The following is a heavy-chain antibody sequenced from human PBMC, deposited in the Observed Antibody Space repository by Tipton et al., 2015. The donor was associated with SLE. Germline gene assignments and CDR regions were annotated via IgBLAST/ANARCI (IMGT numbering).Heavy chain of an antibody. V-gene: IGHV3-23*01. D-gene: IGHD6-13*01. CDR2: VSGSGAKI. CDR1: GFIFGSYA. J-gene: IGHJ5*02. Sequence: SLRLSCEASGFIFGSYAMTWVRQAPGKGLEWVSVVSGSGAKIYYADSVKGRFTISRDNSKNTLFLEMDSLTAEDTAVYFCAKGDGYSSNWYYLDHWGQGTLVTVSS. CDR3: AKGDGYSSNWYYLDH.